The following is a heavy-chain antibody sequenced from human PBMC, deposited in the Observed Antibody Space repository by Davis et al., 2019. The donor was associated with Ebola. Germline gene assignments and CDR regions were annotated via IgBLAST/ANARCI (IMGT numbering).Heavy chain of an antibody. V-gene: IGHV3-11*06. D-gene: IGHD5-24*01. CDR2: ISISSGYT. CDR1: GFSFSDYY. CDR3: ARGPRKMATTNFDY. Sequence: GESLKISCAASGFSFSDYYMSWLRQAPGKGLEWVSFISISSGYTNYADSVKGRLTISRDNAKNSLYLQMNSLRAEDTAVYYCARGPRKMATTNFDYWGQGTLVTVSS. J-gene: IGHJ4*02.